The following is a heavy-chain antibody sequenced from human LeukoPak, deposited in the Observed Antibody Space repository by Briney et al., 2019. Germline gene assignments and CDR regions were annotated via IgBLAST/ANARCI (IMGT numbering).Heavy chain of an antibody. V-gene: IGHV4-39*07. D-gene: IGHD3-10*01. CDR1: GDSINSGSYY. CDR3: GFGESSYYFDY. CDR2: IYYSVST. Sequence: SETLSLTCTVSGDSINSGSYYWGWIRQPPGKGLEWIGSIYYSVSTHYNPSLKSRVTISVDTSRNQFSLKLSSVTAADTAVYYCGFGESSYYFDYWGQGTLVTVSS. J-gene: IGHJ4*02.